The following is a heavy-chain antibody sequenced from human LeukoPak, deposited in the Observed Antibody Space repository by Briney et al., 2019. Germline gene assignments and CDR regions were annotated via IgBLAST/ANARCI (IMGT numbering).Heavy chain of an antibody. CDR2: ISAYNGNT. V-gene: IGHV1-18*01. CDR1: GYTFTSYG. J-gene: IGHJ4*02. Sequence: GASVKVSCKASGYTFTSYGISWVRQAPGQGLEWMGWISAYNGNTNYAQKLQGRVTMTTDTSTSTAYMELRSLRSDDTAVYYCARDGPGPFNPYLDDDYWGQGTLVTVSS. CDR3: ARDGPGPFNPYLDDDY. D-gene: IGHD1-14*01.